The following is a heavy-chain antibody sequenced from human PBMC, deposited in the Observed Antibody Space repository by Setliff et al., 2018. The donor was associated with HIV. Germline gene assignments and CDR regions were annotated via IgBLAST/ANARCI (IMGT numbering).Heavy chain of an antibody. V-gene: IGHV3-15*07. Sequence: ETLSLTCAVYGGSFGDQFWNWIRQSPGKGLEWVARIKSKTNGGDGTADHATPVRGRFTISRDESRDTVYLQMNSLKTEDTAMYYCTTDSGVRYLDWLSPLDAFDIWGQGTMVTVSS. J-gene: IGHJ3*02. CDR1: GGSFGDQF. CDR2: IKSKTNGGDGTA. D-gene: IGHD3-9*01. CDR3: TTDSGVRYLDWLSPLDAFDI.